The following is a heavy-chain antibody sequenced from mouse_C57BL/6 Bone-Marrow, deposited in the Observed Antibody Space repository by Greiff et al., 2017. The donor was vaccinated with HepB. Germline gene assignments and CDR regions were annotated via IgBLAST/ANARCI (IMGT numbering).Heavy chain of an antibody. Sequence: QVQLQQPGAELVRPGSSVKLSCKASGYTFTSYWMHWVKQRPIQGLEWIGNIDPSDSETHYNQKFKDKATLTVDKSSSTAYMQLSSLTSEDSAVYYCARRGSYYDYDRFGYWGQGTTLTVSS. CDR3: ARRGSYYDYDRFGY. CDR1: GYTFTSYW. CDR2: IDPSDSET. V-gene: IGHV1-52*01. D-gene: IGHD2-4*01. J-gene: IGHJ2*01.